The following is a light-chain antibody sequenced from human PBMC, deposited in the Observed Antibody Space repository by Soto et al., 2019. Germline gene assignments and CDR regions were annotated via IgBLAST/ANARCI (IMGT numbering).Light chain of an antibody. CDR1: GTDVGGFNF. J-gene: IGLJ1*01. Sequence: QSALTQPASVSGSPGQSVTISCAGTGTDVGGFNFVSWYQQLPGEAPKLIIYEVNNRPSGISHRFSDSKSGNTASLTVSGLQAEDEANYYCSSYTSARTYVFGSGTKVTVL. V-gene: IGLV2-14*03. CDR3: SSYTSARTYV. CDR2: EVN.